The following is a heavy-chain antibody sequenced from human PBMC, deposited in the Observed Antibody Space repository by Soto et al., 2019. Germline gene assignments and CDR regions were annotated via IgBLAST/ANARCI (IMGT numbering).Heavy chain of an antibody. Sequence: ASVKVSCKASGYTFTSYGISWVRQAPGQGLEWMGWISAYNGNTNYAQKLQGRVTMTTDTSTSTAYMELRSLRSDDTAVYYCARNGLPPYYYGSGKPGVFDPWGQGTLVTVSS. CDR3: ARNGLPPYYYGSGKPGVFDP. D-gene: IGHD3-10*01. CDR2: ISAYNGNT. CDR1: GYTFTSYG. V-gene: IGHV1-18*01. J-gene: IGHJ5*02.